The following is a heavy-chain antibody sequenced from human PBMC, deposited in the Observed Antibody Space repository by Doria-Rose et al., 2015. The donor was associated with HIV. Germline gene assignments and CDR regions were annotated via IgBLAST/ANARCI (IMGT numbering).Heavy chain of an antibody. V-gene: IGHV3-7*01. CDR2: MNQDGSEK. CDR3: ASALLSAWELAAY. J-gene: IGHJ4*02. CDR1: GFTFSNYW. D-gene: IGHD1-26*01. Sequence: EVQLVESGGGLVEPGGSLRLSCAAFGFTFSNYWMSWVRQAPGKGPEWVARMNQDGSEKYYVDSVKGRFTISRDNAKNSLYLQMNSLRGDDTAVYYCASALLSAWELAAYWGQGTLVTVSS.